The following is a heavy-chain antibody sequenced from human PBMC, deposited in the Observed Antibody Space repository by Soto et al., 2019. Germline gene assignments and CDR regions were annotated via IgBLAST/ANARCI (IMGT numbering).Heavy chain of an antibody. D-gene: IGHD5-18*01. CDR3: ARHLSHGYGSFGAFDI. J-gene: IGHJ3*02. CDR1: GSTFKSYS. CDR2: ISAYNGNT. V-gene: IGHV1-18*01. Sequence: ASVKASAKSPGSTFKSYSIRWVRQAPGQGLEWMGWISAYNGNTNYAQKLQGRVTMTTDTSTSTAYMELRSLRSDDTAVYYCARHLSHGYGSFGAFDIWGQGTMVKVSS.